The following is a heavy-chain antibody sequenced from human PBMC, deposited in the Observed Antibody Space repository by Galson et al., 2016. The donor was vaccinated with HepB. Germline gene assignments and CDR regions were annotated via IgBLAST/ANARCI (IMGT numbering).Heavy chain of an antibody. CDR2: INSDGSNA. Sequence: SLRLSCAGSGFTFSNHYMHWVRQAPGKGLVWVSRINSDGSNANYADSVKGRFTISRDNARNTLYLHVNSLRAEDAAVCYWARENGDYLFIDYWGQGTLVTVSS. CDR1: GFTFSNHY. CDR3: ARENGDYLFIDY. V-gene: IGHV3-74*01. D-gene: IGHD4-17*01. J-gene: IGHJ4*02.